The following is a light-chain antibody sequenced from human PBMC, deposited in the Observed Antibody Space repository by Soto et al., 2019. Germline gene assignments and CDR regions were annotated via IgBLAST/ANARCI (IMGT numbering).Light chain of an antibody. J-gene: IGKJ2*01. CDR1: QSVNSSY. Sequence: EIVSTQSPGTLSLSPGERATLSCRASQSVNSSYLAWYQQKPGQAPRLLIYSASSRATGIPDRFTGSGSGTDFTLTISRLEPDDFQVYYCQRYGMSPPKYTLGQGTKLAIK. CDR2: SAS. CDR3: QRYGMSPPKYT. V-gene: IGKV3-20*01.